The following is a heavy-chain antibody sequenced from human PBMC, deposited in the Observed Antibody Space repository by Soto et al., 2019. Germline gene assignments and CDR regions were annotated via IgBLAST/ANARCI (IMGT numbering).Heavy chain of an antibody. Sequence: ASVKVSCKASGYTFTSYGISWVRQAPGQGLEWMGWISAYNGNTNYAQKLQGRVTMTTDTSTSTAYMELRSLRSDDTAVYYCASIRIAAAGTRSGWFDPWGEGTLVTVSS. V-gene: IGHV1-18*01. D-gene: IGHD6-13*01. J-gene: IGHJ5*02. CDR1: GYTFTSYG. CDR3: ASIRIAAAGTRSGWFDP. CDR2: ISAYNGNT.